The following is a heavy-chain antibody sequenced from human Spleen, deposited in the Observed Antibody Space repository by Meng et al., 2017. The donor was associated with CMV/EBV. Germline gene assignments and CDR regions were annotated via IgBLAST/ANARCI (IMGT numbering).Heavy chain of an antibody. D-gene: IGHD2-8*02. V-gene: IGHV4-39*07. CDR1: GGSISSSTYY. J-gene: IGHJ4*02. Sequence: SETLSLTCTVSGGSISSSTYYWGWIRQPPGRGLEWIGNIYYNGSTYYNPSLKSRVTISVDTSKNQFSLKLSSVTAADTAVYYCARDTGGGRFDYWGQGTLVTVSS. CDR2: IYYNGST. CDR3: ARDTGGGRFDY.